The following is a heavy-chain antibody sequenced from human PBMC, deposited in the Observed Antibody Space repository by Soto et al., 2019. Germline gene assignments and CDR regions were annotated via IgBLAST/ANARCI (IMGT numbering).Heavy chain of an antibody. V-gene: IGHV4-61*08. Sequence: SETLSLTCAVSGGSISSGGYSWSWIRQPPGKGLEWIGYIYYSGSTNYNPSLKSRVTISVDTSKNQFSLKLSSVTAADTAVYYCARDSDCGGDCYSAYWGQGTLVTVSS. CDR3: ARDSDCGGDCYSAY. D-gene: IGHD2-21*02. J-gene: IGHJ4*02. CDR2: IYYSGST. CDR1: GGSISSGGYS.